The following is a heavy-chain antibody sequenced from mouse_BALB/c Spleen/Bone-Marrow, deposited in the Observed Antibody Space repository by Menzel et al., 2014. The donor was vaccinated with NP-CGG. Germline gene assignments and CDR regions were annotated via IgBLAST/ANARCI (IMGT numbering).Heavy chain of an antibody. D-gene: IGHD2-13*01. Sequence: VKLVESGAELVKPGASVKLSCKASGYTFTKYYMYWVKQRPGQGLEWIGEINPSNGGPNFNEKFKSKAILTVDKSSSTAYLQLSGLTSEDSAFYCCTRARPGDFAYWGQGTLVTVSA. CDR1: GYTFTKYY. CDR3: TRARPGDFAY. J-gene: IGHJ3*01. V-gene: IGHV1S81*02. CDR2: INPSNGGP.